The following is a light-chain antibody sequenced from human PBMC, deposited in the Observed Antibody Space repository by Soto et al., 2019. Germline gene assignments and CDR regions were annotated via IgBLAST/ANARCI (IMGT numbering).Light chain of an antibody. CDR3: QQYYSTPRT. Sequence: DIVMTQSPDSLAVSLGERATINCKSSQSVLYSSNNKNYLAWYQQKLGQPPKLLIYWASSRESGVPDRFSGSGSGTDFTLTISSLQAEDVEVYYCQQYYSTPRTLGQGTKVDIK. CDR2: WAS. CDR1: QSVLYSSNNKNY. J-gene: IGKJ1*01. V-gene: IGKV4-1*01.